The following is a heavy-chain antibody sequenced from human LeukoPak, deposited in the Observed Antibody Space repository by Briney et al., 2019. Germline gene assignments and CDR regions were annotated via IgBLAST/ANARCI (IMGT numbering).Heavy chain of an antibody. CDR2: IKSKTDGGTT. D-gene: IGHD1-26*01. J-gene: IGHJ6*03. Sequence: GGSLRLSCAASGFTFSTYNMNWVRQAPGKGLEWVGRIKSKTDGGTTDYAAPVKGRFTISRDDSKNTLYLQMNSLKTEDTAVYYCTSLVGPTAYYYYYYMDVWGKGTTVTISS. CDR3: TSLVGPTAYYYYYYMDV. V-gene: IGHV3-15*01. CDR1: GFTFSTYN.